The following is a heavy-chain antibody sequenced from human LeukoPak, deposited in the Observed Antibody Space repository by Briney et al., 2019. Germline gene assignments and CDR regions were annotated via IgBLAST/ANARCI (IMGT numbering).Heavy chain of an antibody. Sequence: GGSLRLSCTVSGFTVSSNSMSWVRQAPGKGLEWVSFIYSDNTHYSDSVKGRFTISRDNSKNTLYLQMNSLRAEDTAVYYCARRAGAYSHPCDYWGQGTLVTVSS. V-gene: IGHV3-53*01. CDR2: IYSDNT. D-gene: IGHD4/OR15-4a*01. J-gene: IGHJ4*02. CDR1: GFTVSSNS. CDR3: ARRAGAYSHPCDY.